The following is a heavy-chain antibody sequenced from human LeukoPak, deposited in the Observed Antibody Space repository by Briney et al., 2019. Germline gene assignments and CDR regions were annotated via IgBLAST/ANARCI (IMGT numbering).Heavy chain of an antibody. CDR2: ITCCGGKP. CDR1: GLTFSNYA. D-gene: IGHD3-9*01. CDR3: AKWGDYDVLTGYYVSDY. Sequence: GASLTLPCAASGLTFSNYAMICLPQAPGKGLEWVSPITCCGGKPYYANTVKGPFTIDRDNSKITVFLQMNSLRAEDTAVYYCAKWGDYDVLTGYYVSDYWGQGTLVTVSS. V-gene: IGHV3-23*01. J-gene: IGHJ4*02.